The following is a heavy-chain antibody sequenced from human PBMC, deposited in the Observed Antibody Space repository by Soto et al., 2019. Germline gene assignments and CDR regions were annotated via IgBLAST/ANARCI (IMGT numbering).Heavy chain of an antibody. CDR3: ARVGSVVAMNWYFDL. CDR2: IWYDGSNK. V-gene: IGHV3-33*01. Sequence: QVQLVESGGGVVQPGRSLRLSCAASGFTFSSSGMHWVRQAPGKGLEWVAVIWYDGSNKYYADSVQGRFTISRDNSKNTIYLQMDSLRAEDTAVYYCARVGSVVAMNWYFDLWGRGTQVTVSS. D-gene: IGHD2-2*01. CDR1: GFTFSSSG. J-gene: IGHJ2*01.